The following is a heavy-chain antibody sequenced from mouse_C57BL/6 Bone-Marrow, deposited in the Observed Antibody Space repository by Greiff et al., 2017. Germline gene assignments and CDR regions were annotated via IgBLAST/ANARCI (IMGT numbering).Heavy chain of an antibody. D-gene: IGHD1-1*01. Sequence: QVQLQQPGAELVMPGASVKLSCKASGYTFTSYWMHWVKQRPGQGLEWIGEIDPSDSYTNYTQKFTGKSPLTVDKSSSTAYMQLSSLTSEDSAVYYCARGGYYGSNFFDYWGQGTTLTVSS. V-gene: IGHV1-69*01. CDR3: ARGGYYGSNFFDY. CDR2: IDPSDSYT. CDR1: GYTFTSYW. J-gene: IGHJ2*01.